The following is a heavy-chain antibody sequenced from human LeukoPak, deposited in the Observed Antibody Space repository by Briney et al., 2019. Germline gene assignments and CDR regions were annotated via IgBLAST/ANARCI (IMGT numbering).Heavy chain of an antibody. Sequence: PSETLSLTCTVSGGSISSSSYYWGWIRQPPGKGLEWIGSIYYSGSTYYNPSLKSRVTISVDTSKNQFSLKLSSVTAADTAVYYCARHGLEQWLTSVNWFDPWGQGTLVTVSS. D-gene: IGHD6-19*01. CDR1: GGSISSSSYY. J-gene: IGHJ5*02. V-gene: IGHV4-39*01. CDR2: IYYSGST. CDR3: ARHGLEQWLTSVNWFDP.